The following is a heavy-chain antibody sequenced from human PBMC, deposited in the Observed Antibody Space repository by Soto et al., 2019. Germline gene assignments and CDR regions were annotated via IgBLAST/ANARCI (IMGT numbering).Heavy chain of an antibody. CDR3: ARGYYYGSGRPTPGGMDV. V-gene: IGHV1-18*01. Sequence: QVHLVQSGAEVKKPGASVKVSCKASGYTFTNYDINWVRQAPGQGLEWMGWISTYTGNTNYAQKLQGRVTMNTDTATSTAYMELRSLTSDDTAVYYCARGYYYGSGRPTPGGMDVWGQGTTVTVSS. J-gene: IGHJ6*02. CDR2: ISTYTGNT. D-gene: IGHD3-10*01. CDR1: GYTFTNYD.